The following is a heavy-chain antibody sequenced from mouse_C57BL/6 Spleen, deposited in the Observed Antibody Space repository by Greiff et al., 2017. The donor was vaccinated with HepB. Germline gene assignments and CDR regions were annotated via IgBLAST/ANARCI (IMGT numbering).Heavy chain of an antibody. D-gene: IGHD1-1*01. J-gene: IGHJ1*03. Sequence: VQLQQPGAELVKPGASVKLSCKASGYTFTSYWMHWVKQRPGQGLEWIGIIHPNSGSTNYNEKFKSKATLTVDKSSSTAYMQLSSLTSEDSAVYYCARSTTVVEGYFDVWGTGTTVTVSS. CDR3: ARSTTVVEGYFDV. CDR1: GYTFTSYW. CDR2: IHPNSGST. V-gene: IGHV1-64*01.